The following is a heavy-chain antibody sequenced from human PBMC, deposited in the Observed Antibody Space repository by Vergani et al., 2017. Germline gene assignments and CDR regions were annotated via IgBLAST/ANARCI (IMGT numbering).Heavy chain of an antibody. CDR3: ARHLVVTAISGAFDI. D-gene: IGHD2-21*02. CDR1: GGSFSGYY. J-gene: IGHJ3*02. CDR2: INHSGST. V-gene: IGHV4-34*01. Sequence: QVQLQQWGAGLLKPSETLSLTCAVYGGSFSGYYWSWIRQPPGKGLEWIGEINHSGSTHYNPSLKSRVTISVDTSKNQFSLKLSSVTAADTAVYYCARHLVVTAISGAFDIWGQGTMVTVSS.